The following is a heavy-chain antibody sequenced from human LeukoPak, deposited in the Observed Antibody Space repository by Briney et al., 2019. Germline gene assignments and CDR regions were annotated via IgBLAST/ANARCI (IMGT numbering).Heavy chain of an antibody. CDR1: GYSISSGYY. V-gene: IGHV4-38-2*02. J-gene: IGHJ4*02. Sequence: SETLSLTCTVSGYSISSGYYWGWIRQPPGKGLEWIGSIYHSGSTYYNPSLKSRVTISVDTSKNQFSLKLSSVTAAGTAVYYCARGVDYYDSSGYSNWGQGTLVTVSS. D-gene: IGHD3-22*01. CDR2: IYHSGST. CDR3: ARGVDYYDSSGYSN.